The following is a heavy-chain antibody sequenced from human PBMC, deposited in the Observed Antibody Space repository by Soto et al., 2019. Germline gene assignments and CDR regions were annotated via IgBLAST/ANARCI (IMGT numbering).Heavy chain of an antibody. Sequence: LRLSCAASGFSFSSLAMSWVRQAPGKGLEWVSSISGRGVDTLYADSVKGRFTISRDNSRNTLYPQVNSLRAEDTAVYYCAKDQTDVTLFDYWGQGTLVTVSS. J-gene: IGHJ4*02. CDR3: AKDQTDVTLFDY. D-gene: IGHD2-21*02. CDR2: ISGRGVDT. V-gene: IGHV3-23*01. CDR1: GFSFSSLA.